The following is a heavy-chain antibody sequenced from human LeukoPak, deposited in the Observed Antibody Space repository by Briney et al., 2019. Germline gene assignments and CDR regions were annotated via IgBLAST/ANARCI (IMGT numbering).Heavy chain of an antibody. CDR1: RFTFSNFW. CDR2: INQDGSEK. Sequence: PGGSLRLSCAASRFTFSNFWMNWGRQAPGKGLELVANINQDGSEKYYVDSVKGRFTISRDNAKNSLYLQMNNLRGEDTAVYYCARGHYYDFDWGQGTLVTVSS. J-gene: IGHJ4*02. D-gene: IGHD3-22*01. V-gene: IGHV3-7*01. CDR3: ARGHYYDFD.